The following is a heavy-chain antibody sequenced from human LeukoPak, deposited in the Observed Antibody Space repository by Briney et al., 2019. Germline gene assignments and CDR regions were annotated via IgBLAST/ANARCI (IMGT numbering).Heavy chain of an antibody. CDR1: GGSISSYY. J-gene: IGHJ4*02. D-gene: IGHD3-10*01. CDR2: IYYSGST. Sequence: SETLSLTCTVSGGSISSYYWSWIRQPPGKGLEWIGYIYYSGSTNYNPSLKSRVTISVDTSKNQFSLKLSSVTAADTAVYYCARDYDGSGSLTWYFDYWGQGTLVTVSS. CDR3: ARDYDGSGSLTWYFDY. V-gene: IGHV4-59*01.